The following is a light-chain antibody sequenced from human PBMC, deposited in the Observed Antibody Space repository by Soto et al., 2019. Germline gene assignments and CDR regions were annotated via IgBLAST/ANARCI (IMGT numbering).Light chain of an antibody. CDR2: TNN. CDR3: AATDDSLGGPV. J-gene: IGLJ2*01. CDR1: SSNIETNY. V-gene: IGLV1-47*02. Sequence: QSALTQPPSASGTPGQRFTISCSGSSSNIETNYVYWYQHLPGAAPKLLIFTNNQRPSGVPDRFSASKSGTSASLAISGLRSEDEGDYYCAATDDSLGGPVFGGGTKVTVL.